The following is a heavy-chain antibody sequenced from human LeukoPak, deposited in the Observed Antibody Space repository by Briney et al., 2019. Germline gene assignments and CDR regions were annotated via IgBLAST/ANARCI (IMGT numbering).Heavy chain of an antibody. V-gene: IGHV3-74*01. D-gene: IGHD3-22*01. CDR2: INSDGSRT. CDR1: GFTFSSYW. J-gene: IGHJ4*02. CDR3: AREVGDYYDSSGSFGY. Sequence: GGSLRFSCAASGFTFSSYWMHWVRQGPGKGLVWVSRINSDGSRTIYADSVKGRFTISRDSAKNTLYLQMNSLRAEDTAVYYCAREVGDYYDSSGSFGYWGQGTLVTVSS.